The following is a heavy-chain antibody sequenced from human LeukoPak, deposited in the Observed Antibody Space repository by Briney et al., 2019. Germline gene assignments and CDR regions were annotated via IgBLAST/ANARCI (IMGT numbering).Heavy chain of an antibody. CDR3: TTDGSGSYLIH. Sequence: PGGSLRLSCAASGFIFANAWLNWVRQAPGKGLEWVGRIKSKADGGRIDYAAPVKGRFTISRDDSKNTLYLEMNSLKTEDAAVYYCTTDGSGSYLIHWGQGSLDTVSS. V-gene: IGHV3-15*07. CDR1: GFIFANAW. CDR2: IKSKADGGRI. J-gene: IGHJ4*02. D-gene: IGHD3-10*01.